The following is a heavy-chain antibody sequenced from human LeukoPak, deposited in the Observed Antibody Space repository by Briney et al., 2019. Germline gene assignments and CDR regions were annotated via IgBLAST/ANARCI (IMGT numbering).Heavy chain of an antibody. Sequence: PSETLSLTCTVSGGSISSSNYYWGWIRQPPGKGLEWIGSIYYSGITYYNPSLESRVTISVETSNNQSSLKLSSVTAADTAMYYCARLLIYCSSTSCHFDYWGQGTLVTVSS. CDR3: ARLLIYCSSTSCHFDY. J-gene: IGHJ4*02. CDR1: GGSISSSNYY. V-gene: IGHV4-39*01. D-gene: IGHD2-2*01. CDR2: IYYSGIT.